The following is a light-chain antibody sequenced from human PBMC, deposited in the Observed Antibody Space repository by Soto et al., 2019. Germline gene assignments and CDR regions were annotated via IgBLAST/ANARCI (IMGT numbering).Light chain of an antibody. CDR2: VGTGGIVG. CDR3: GVVGGNGSNFV. CDR1: SGYSNYQ. Sequence: SVLTQPPSASASLGASVTLTCTLSSGYSNYQVDWYQQRPGKGPRFVMRVGTGGIVGSKGDGIPARFSGLGSGLNRYLTLKTSEEANESHDHCGVVGGNGSNFVVGGGTILTVL. J-gene: IGLJ2*01. V-gene: IGLV9-49*01.